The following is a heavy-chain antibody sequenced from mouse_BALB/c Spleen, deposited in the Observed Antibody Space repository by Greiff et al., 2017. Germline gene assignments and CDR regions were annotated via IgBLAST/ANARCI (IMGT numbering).Heavy chain of an antibody. CDR2: IWAGGST. J-gene: IGHJ4*01. CDR3: ARNGISSYDAMDY. D-gene: IGHD1-1*01. Sequence: VKLVESGPGLVAPSQSLSITCTVSGFSLTSYGVHWVRQPPGKGLEWLGVIWAGGSTNYNSALMSRLSISKDNSKSQVFLKMNSLQTDDTAMYYCARNGISSYDAMDYWGQGTSVTVSS. V-gene: IGHV2-9*02. CDR1: GFSLTSYG.